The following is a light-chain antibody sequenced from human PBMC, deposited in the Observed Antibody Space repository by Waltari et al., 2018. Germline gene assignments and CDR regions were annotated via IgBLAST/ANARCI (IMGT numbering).Light chain of an antibody. CDR2: AAS. J-gene: IGKJ1*01. CDR3: QQTYSNFRT. Sequence: DIQMTQSPSSRPASVGDSVTITCRTSQRVSGYLNWYQQKPGQAPKLLIYAASSLQRGVPSRFSGSGFGTDFTLTINGLQPEDFAVYYCQQTYSNFRTFGQGTKVDVK. V-gene: IGKV1-39*01. CDR1: QRVSGY.